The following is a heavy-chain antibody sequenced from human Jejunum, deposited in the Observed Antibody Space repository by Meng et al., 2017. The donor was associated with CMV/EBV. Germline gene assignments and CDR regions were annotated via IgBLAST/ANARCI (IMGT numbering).Heavy chain of an antibody. CDR2: IRYDGSNK. D-gene: IGHD6-19*01. V-gene: IGHV3-30*02. J-gene: IGHJ6*02. CDR3: AKSIAVAGNYYYGMDV. Sequence: AFSTYGMHWVRQAPGKGLEWVAFIRYDGSNKYYADSVKGRFTISRDNSKNTLYLQMSSPRVEDTAVYYCAKSIAVAGNYYYGMDVWGQGTTGTVSS. CDR1: AFSTYG.